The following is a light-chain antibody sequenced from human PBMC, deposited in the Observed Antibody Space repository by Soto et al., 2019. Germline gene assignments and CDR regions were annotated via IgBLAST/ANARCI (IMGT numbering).Light chain of an antibody. CDR1: QVISSH. CDR2: HTS. V-gene: IGKV1-9*01. J-gene: IGKJ4*01. CDR3: QQFKSYPLT. Sequence: DIQLTQSPSFLSAYVGDRVTITCRASQVISSHLAWYQQKAGKAPELLIYHTSTLQSGVPSRFSGSESGTEFTLTISTLQPEEFATYYCQQFKSYPLTFGGGTKVEVK.